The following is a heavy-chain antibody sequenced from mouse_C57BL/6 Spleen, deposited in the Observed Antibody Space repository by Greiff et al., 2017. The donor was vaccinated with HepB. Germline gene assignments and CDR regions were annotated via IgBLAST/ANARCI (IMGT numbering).Heavy chain of an antibody. J-gene: IGHJ4*01. D-gene: IGHD2-4*01. CDR3: ARHEEGYYDYDGAMDY. Sequence: VQLQQSGAELVKPGASVKLSCKASGYTFTEYTIHWVKQRAGQGLEWIGWFYPGSGSIKYNEKFKDKATLTAAKSSSTVYMELSRLTYEDSAVYFCARHEEGYYDYDGAMDYWGQGTSVTVSS. CDR1: GYTFTEYT. CDR2: FYPGSGSI. V-gene: IGHV1-62-2*01.